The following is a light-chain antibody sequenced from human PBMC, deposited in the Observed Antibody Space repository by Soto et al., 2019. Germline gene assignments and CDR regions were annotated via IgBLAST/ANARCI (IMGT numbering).Light chain of an antibody. J-gene: IGLJ2*01. CDR3: QSYDSSLDVV. V-gene: IGLV1-40*01. Sequence: HSVLTQPPSVSGAPGQRVTISCTGSSSNIGAGYDVHWYQQLPGTAPKLLIYGNNNRPSGVPDRFSGSKSGTSASLAITGLQAEDETDYYCQSYDSSLDVVFGGGTQLTVL. CDR2: GNN. CDR1: SSNIGAGYD.